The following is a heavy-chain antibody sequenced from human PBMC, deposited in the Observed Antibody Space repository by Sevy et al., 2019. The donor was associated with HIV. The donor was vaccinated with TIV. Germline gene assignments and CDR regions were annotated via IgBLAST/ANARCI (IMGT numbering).Heavy chain of an antibody. J-gene: IGHJ5*02. Sequence: GGSLRLSCAASGFTFSGSAIHWVRQASGKGLEWVGRIRSKANNYATGYAASVKGRFTISSDDSKNTAYLQMNSLKTEDTAIYYCTRHQGSYWGSTSCSYNWFDPWGQGTLVTVSS. V-gene: IGHV3-73*01. CDR1: GFTFSGSA. CDR3: TRHQGSYWGSTSCSYNWFDP. D-gene: IGHD2-2*01. CDR2: IRSKANNYAT.